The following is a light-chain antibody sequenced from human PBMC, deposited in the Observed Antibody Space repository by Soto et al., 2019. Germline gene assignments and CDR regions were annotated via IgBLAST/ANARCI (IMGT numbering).Light chain of an antibody. CDR1: SSNIGSKT. Sequence: QSVLTQPPSASGTPGQRVTISCSGSSSNIGSKTVNWYQQLPGTAPKLHIYSNNQRPSGVPDRFSGSKSGTSASLAISGHQSEDEDDYYFASWDDSLNAWVFGGGTKLTVL. V-gene: IGLV1-44*01. CDR3: ASWDDSLNAWV. J-gene: IGLJ3*02. CDR2: SNN.